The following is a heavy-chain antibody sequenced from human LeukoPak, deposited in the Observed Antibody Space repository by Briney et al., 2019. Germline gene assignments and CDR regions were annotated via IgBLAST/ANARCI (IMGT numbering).Heavy chain of an antibody. J-gene: IGHJ5*02. CDR1: GGSISSSSYY. CDR2: IYYSGST. Sequence: SETLSLTCTVSGGSISSSSYYWGWIRQPPGKGLEWIGSIYYSGSTYYNPSLKGRVTISVDTSKNQFSLKLSSVTAADTAVYYCARHYYDSSGYSVDPWGQGTLVTVSS. CDR3: ARHYYDSSGYSVDP. D-gene: IGHD3-22*01. V-gene: IGHV4-39*01.